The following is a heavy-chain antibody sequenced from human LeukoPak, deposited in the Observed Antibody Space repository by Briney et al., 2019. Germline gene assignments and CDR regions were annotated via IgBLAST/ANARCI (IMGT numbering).Heavy chain of an antibody. D-gene: IGHD3-22*01. Sequence: SETLSLTCAVSGGSISGYYWSWIRQPPGKGLEWIGEINHSGSTNYNPSLKSRVTISVDTSKNQFSLKLSSVTAADTAVYYCARGGNYYDSSGYFPDYWGQGTLVTVSS. J-gene: IGHJ4*02. CDR1: GGSISGYY. CDR2: INHSGST. CDR3: ARGGNYYDSSGYFPDY. V-gene: IGHV4-34*01.